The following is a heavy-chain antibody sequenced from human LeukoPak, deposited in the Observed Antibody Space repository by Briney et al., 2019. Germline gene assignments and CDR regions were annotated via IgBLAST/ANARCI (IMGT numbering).Heavy chain of an antibody. J-gene: IGHJ4*02. V-gene: IGHV4-59*08. D-gene: IGHD7-27*01. CDR2: IYYSGST. Sequence: PSETLSLTCTVSGGSISSYYWSWIRPPPGKGLEWIGYIYYSGSTNYNPSLKSRVTISVDTSKNQFSLKLSSVTAADTAVYYCARLKLGYFDYWGQGTLVTVSS. CDR1: GGSISSYY. CDR3: ARLKLGYFDY.